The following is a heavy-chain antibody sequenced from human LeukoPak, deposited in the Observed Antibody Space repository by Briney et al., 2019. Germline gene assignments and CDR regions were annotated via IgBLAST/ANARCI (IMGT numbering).Heavy chain of an antibody. J-gene: IGHJ4*02. Sequence: PSETLSLTCAVYGGSFSGYYWSWIRQPPGKGLEWIGEINHSGSTNYNPSLKSRVTISVDTSKNQFSLKLSSVTAADTAVYYCARGRGYCSGGSRYSRGFDYWGQGTLVTVSS. V-gene: IGHV4-34*01. CDR2: INHSGST. CDR1: GGSFSGYY. D-gene: IGHD2-15*01. CDR3: ARGRGYCSGGSRYSRGFDY.